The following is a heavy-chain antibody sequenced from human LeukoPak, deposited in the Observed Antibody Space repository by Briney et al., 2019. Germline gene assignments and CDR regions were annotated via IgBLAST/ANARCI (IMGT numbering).Heavy chain of an antibody. CDR2: IKQDGSEK. J-gene: IGHJ4*02. CDR3: ARAPGVLGAALDY. Sequence: PGGSLRLSCAASGFTFSSYELNWVRQAPGKGLEWVANIKQDGSEKYYVDSVKGRFTISRDNAKNSLYLQMNSLRAEDTAVYYCARAPGVLGAALDYWGQGTLVTVSS. CDR1: GFTFSSYE. V-gene: IGHV3-7*01. D-gene: IGHD3-10*01.